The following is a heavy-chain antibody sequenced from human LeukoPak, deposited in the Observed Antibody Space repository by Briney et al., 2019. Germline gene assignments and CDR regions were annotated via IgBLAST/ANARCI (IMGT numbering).Heavy chain of an antibody. V-gene: IGHV3-23*01. CDR3: AKSPPGVLWFGERPDTWFDP. D-gene: IGHD3-10*01. Sequence: GGSLRLSCAASGFTFSSYSMNWVRQAPGKGLEWVSATSGSGGSTYYADSVKGRFTISRDNSKNTLYLQMNSLRAEDTAVYYCAKSPPGVLWFGERPDTWFDPWGQGTLVTVSS. CDR1: GFTFSSYS. J-gene: IGHJ5*02. CDR2: TSGSGGST.